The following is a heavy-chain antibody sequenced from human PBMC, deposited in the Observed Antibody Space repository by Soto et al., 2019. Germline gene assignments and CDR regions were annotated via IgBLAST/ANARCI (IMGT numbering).Heavy chain of an antibody. D-gene: IGHD2-15*01. CDR2: IYYSGST. V-gene: IGHV4-39*07. CDR1: GGSISSSSYY. Sequence: SETLSLTCTVSGGSISSSSYYWGWIRQPPGKGLEWIGSIYYSGSTNYNPSLKSRVTISVDTSKNQFSLKLSSVTAADTAVYYCARGLRYCSGGSCYSGYYDSSGYFYFDYWGQGTLVTVSS. J-gene: IGHJ4*02. CDR3: ARGLRYCSGGSCYSGYYDSSGYFYFDY.